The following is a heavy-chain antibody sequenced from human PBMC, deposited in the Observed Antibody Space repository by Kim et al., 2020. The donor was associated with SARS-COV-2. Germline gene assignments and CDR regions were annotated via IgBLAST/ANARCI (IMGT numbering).Heavy chain of an antibody. CDR3: APHHRGAAPPGYY. D-gene: IGHD6-6*01. Sequence: GGSLRLSCAASGFTFSSYAMSWVRQAPGKGLEWVACISGSGGSTYYADSVKGRFIISRDNSKNTLFLQMNSLRVEDTAVYFCAPHHRGAAPPGYYWGQGTLVTVSS. J-gene: IGHJ4*02. CDR1: GFTFSSYA. V-gene: IGHV3-23*01. CDR2: ISGSGGST.